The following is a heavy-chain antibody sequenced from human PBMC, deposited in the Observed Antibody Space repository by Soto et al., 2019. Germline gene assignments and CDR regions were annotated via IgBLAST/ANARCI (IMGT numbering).Heavy chain of an antibody. V-gene: IGHV1-24*01. Sequence: ASVKVSCKVSGYTLTELSMHWVRQAPGKGLEWMGGFDPEDGETIYAQKFQGRVTMTEDTSTDTAYMELSSLRSEDTALYFCATMTYYYDSSGYYVGFYFDYWGQGTLVTVSS. CDR2: FDPEDGET. D-gene: IGHD3-22*01. CDR3: ATMTYYYDSSGYYVGFYFDY. CDR1: GYTLTELS. J-gene: IGHJ4*02.